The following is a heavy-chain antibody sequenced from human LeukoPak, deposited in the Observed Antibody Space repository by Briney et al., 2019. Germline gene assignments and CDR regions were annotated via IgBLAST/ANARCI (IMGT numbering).Heavy chain of an antibody. CDR3: ARGFVPAAIDY. V-gene: IGHV4-59*01. Sequence: PSETLSLTCTVSGGSISSYYWSWIRQPPGKGLEWIGYIYYSGSTNYNPSLKSRVTISVDTSKNQFSLKLSSVTAADTAVYYCARGFVPAAIDYWGQGTLVTVSS. CDR1: GGSISSYY. J-gene: IGHJ4*02. CDR2: IYYSGST. D-gene: IGHD2-2*01.